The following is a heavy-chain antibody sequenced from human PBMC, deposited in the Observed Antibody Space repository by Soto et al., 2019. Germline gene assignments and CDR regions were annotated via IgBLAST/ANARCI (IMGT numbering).Heavy chain of an antibody. CDR3: AKDTYGLFDP. CDR2: ISYDGSNK. V-gene: IGHV3-30*18. CDR1: GFTFSSYG. D-gene: IGHD3-10*01. Sequence: GGSLRLSCAASGFTFSSYGMHWVRQAPGKGLEWVAVISYDGSNKYYADSVKGRFTISRDNSKNTLYLQMNSLRAEDTAVYYCAKDTYGLFDPWGQGTLVTVSS. J-gene: IGHJ5*02.